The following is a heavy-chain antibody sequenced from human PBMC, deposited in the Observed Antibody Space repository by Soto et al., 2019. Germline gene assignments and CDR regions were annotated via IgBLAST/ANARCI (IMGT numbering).Heavy chain of an antibody. CDR1: GYTFTSYG. CDR3: AKQYDSSGYLDWFDP. V-gene: IGHV1-18*01. D-gene: IGHD3-22*01. CDR2: ISAYNGNT. Sequence: WASVKVSCKASGYTFTSYGISWLRQAPGQGLEWMGWISAYNGNTNYAQKLQGRVTMTTDTSTSTAYMELRSLRSDGTAVYYCAKQYDSSGYLDWFDPWGQGTLGTVSS. J-gene: IGHJ5*02.